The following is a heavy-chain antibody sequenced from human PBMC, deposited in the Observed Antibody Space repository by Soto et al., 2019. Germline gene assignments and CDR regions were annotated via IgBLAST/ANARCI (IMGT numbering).Heavy chain of an antibody. CDR1: ADTFNSYS. D-gene: IGHD4-17*01. CDR2: ITPVFGSA. Sequence: QVQLVQSGAEVKKPGSSVKVSCKASADTFNSYSLSWLRQAPGQRLEWMGGITPVFGSADYAQTFEDRLTITADVSTSTIYMELCSLRSDDTAVYYCARSLEGTTVTNWFDPWGQGALVTVSS. J-gene: IGHJ5*02. V-gene: IGHV1-69*01. CDR3: ARSLEGTTVTNWFDP.